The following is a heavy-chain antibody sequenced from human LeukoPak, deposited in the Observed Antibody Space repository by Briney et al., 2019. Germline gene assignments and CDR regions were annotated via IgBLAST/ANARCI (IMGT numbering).Heavy chain of an antibody. CDR3: AKSGSYTEYYFDS. D-gene: IGHD1-26*01. CDR2: IKSKAYGGTT. J-gene: IGHJ4*02. Sequence: GRSLRLSCTASGFTFGDYCMTWFRQAPGKGLEWVGFIKSKAYGGTTEYAASVKGRFTVSRDGSKSIAYLQMNSLKTEDTAVYYCAKSGSYTEYYFDSWGQGTLVTVSS. CDR1: GFTFGDYC. V-gene: IGHV3-49*01.